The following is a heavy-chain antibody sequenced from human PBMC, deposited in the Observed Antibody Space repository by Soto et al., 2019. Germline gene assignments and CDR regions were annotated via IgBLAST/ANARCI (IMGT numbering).Heavy chain of an antibody. CDR3: TRAEKVNDYYDSSGYYAPFDY. J-gene: IGHJ4*02. D-gene: IGHD3-22*01. CDR1: GFTFGDYA. CDR2: IRSKAYGGTT. V-gene: IGHV3-49*03. Sequence: AGGSLRLSCTASGFTFGDYAMSWFRQAPGKGLEWVGFIRSKAYGGTTEYAASVKGRFTISRDDSKSIAYLQMNSLKTEDTAVYYCTRAEKVNDYYDSSGYYAPFDYWGQGPLVTVSS.